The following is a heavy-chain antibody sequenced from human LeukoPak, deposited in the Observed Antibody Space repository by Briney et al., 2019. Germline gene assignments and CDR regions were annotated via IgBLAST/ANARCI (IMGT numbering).Heavy chain of an antibody. CDR3: ARSQGPSGWYSY. D-gene: IGHD6-19*01. V-gene: IGHV3-66*02. J-gene: IGHJ4*02. CDR1: GFTVSSNC. Sequence: SGGSLRLSCAASGFTVSSNCMSWVRQAPGKGLEWVSVIYSGGSTYYADSVKSRFTISRDNSKNTLYLQMNSLRAEDTAVYYCARSQGPSGWYSYWGQGTLVTVSS. CDR2: IYSGGST.